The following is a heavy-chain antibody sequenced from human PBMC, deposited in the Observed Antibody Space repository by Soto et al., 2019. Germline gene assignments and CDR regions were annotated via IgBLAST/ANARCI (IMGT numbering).Heavy chain of an antibody. CDR3: ASEIDATTVTSLDH. J-gene: IGHJ4*02. D-gene: IGHD4-17*01. CDR1: GYIFSGSV. CDR2: INAGNGNT. V-gene: IGHV1-3*01. Sequence: ASVKVSCKASGYIFSGSVMHWVRQAPGQRLEWMGWINAGNGNTIHSQKFQGRVTITRDTSATTVYMELRSLRSEDTAVYYCASEIDATTVTSLDHWGQGTLVTVSS.